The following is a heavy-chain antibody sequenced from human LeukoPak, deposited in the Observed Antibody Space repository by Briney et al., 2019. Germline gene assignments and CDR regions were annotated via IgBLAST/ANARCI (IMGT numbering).Heavy chain of an antibody. CDR2: ISSSSSYI. CDR3: ARAHSVARRFLEWLFHGNWFDP. J-gene: IGHJ5*02. V-gene: IGHV3-21*01. Sequence: PGGSLRLSCAASGFTFSSYSMNWVRQAPGKGLEWVSSISSSSSYIYYADSVKGRFTISRDNAKNSLYLQMNSLRAEDTAVYYCARAHSVARRFLEWLFHGNWFDPWGQGTLVTVSS. CDR1: GFTFSSYS. D-gene: IGHD3-3*01.